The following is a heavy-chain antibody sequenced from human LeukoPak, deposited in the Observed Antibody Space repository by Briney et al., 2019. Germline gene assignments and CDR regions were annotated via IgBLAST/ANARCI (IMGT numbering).Heavy chain of an antibody. V-gene: IGHV1-46*01. CDR3: ARDLRRKSGSYGDY. CDR2: INPSGGST. D-gene: IGHD1-26*01. J-gene: IGHJ4*02. CDR1: GYTFTSYY. Sequence: ASVKVSCKASGYTFTSYYMHWVRQAPGQGLEWMGIINPSGGSTSYAQKLQGRVTMTTDTSTSTAYMELRSLRSDDTAVYYCARDLRRKSGSYGDYWGQGTLVTVSS.